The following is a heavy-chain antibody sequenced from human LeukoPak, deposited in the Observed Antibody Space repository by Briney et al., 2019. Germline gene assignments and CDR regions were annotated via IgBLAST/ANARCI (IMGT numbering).Heavy chain of an antibody. Sequence: GASVKVSCKASGYTFTSYYMHWVRQAPGQGLEWMGIINPSGGSTSYAQKFQGRVTMTRDTSTSTVYMELSSLRSEDTAVYYCARDDGESYYYYGMDVWGQGTTVTVSS. CDR3: ARDDGESYYYYGMDV. CDR1: GYTFTSYY. CDR2: INPSGGST. J-gene: IGHJ6*02. D-gene: IGHD3-10*01. V-gene: IGHV1-46*01.